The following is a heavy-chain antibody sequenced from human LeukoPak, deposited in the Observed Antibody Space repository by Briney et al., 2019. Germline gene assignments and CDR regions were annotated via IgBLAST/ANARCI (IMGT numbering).Heavy chain of an antibody. CDR3: ARDPDCSSTSCLYYYYYGMDV. Sequence: ASVKVSCKASGYTFTRYGISWVRQAPGQGLEWMGWISAYNGNTNYAQKLQGRVTMTTDTSTSTAYMELRSLRSDDTAVYYCARDPDCSSTSCLYYYYYGMDVWGQGTTVTVSS. J-gene: IGHJ6*02. V-gene: IGHV1-18*01. CDR2: ISAYNGNT. CDR1: GYTFTRYG. D-gene: IGHD2-2*01.